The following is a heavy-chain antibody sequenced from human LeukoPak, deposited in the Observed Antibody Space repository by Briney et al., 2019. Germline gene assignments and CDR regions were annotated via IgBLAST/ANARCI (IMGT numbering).Heavy chain of an antibody. J-gene: IGHJ4*02. CDR2: IKQDGTSK. V-gene: IGHV3-7*01. CDR1: GFTFSRSW. CDR3: ARRGDYCFDQ. D-gene: IGHD2-21*01. Sequence: GGSLRLSCAASGFTFSRSWMGWVRQAPGKGLEWVANIKQDGTSKYYEDSLKGRFTISRDNAKNSVYLQMNSVGADDTALYYCARRGDYCFDQWGPGTLVTVSS.